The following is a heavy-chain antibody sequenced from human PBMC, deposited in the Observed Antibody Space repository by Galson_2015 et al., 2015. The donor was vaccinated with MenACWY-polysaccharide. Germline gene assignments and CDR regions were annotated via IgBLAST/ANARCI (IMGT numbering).Heavy chain of an antibody. J-gene: IGHJ3*01. CDR2: INSDGSSA. CDR1: GLSISTYW. D-gene: IGHD2-15*01. CDR3: ARGFCSGGTCLRWDDAFDF. V-gene: IGHV3-74*03. Sequence: SLRLSCAASGLSISTYWMHWVRHGPGKGLLWVSRINSDGSSATYADSVRGRLTFSRDNAKNTVYLQLNSLRVEDTAVYYCARGFCSGGTCLRWDDAFDFRGQGTMVIVSS.